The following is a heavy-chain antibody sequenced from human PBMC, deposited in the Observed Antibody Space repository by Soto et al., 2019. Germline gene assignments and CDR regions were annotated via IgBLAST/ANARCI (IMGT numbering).Heavy chain of an antibody. CDR3: AAIVVVPAAFGH. CDR2: IKQDGSEK. CDR1: GFTFSRYW. Sequence: GGSLRLSCAASGFTFSRYWMTWVRQAPGKGLEWVANIKQDGSEKYYVDSVKGRFTISRDNAKNSLYLQMNSLRAEDTAVYYCAAIVVVPAAFGHWGQGTLVTVSS. V-gene: IGHV3-7*01. J-gene: IGHJ5*02. D-gene: IGHD2-2*01.